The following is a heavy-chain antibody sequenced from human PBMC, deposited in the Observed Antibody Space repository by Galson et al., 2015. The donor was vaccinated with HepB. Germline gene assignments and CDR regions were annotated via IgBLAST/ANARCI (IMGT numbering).Heavy chain of an antibody. Sequence: SLRLSCAASGFTFSSYSMNWVRQAPGKGLEWVSSISSSSSYIYYADSVKGRFTISRDNAKNSLYLQMNSLRAEDTAVYYCARDSSYGDYYYYGMDAWGQGTTVTVSS. J-gene: IGHJ6*02. CDR2: ISSSSSYI. V-gene: IGHV3-21*01. CDR3: ARDSSYGDYYYYGMDA. CDR1: GFTFSSYS. D-gene: IGHD4-17*01.